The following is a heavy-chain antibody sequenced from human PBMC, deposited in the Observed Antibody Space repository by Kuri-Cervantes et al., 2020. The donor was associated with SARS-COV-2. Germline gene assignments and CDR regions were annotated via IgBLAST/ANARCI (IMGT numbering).Heavy chain of an antibody. J-gene: IGHJ6*02. CDR2: ISSSGSTI. CDR3: ARASGSGWYNYYYGMDV. D-gene: IGHD6-19*01. V-gene: IGHV3-48*04. CDR1: GFTFSSYS. Sequence: GESLKISCAASGFTFSSYSMNWVRQAPGKGLEWVSYISSSGSTIYYADSVKGRFTISRDNAKNSLYLQMNSLRAEDTAVYYCARASGSGWYNYYYGMDVWGQGTTVTVSS.